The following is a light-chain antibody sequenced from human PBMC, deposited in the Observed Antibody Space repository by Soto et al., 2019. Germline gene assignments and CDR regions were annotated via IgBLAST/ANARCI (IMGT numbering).Light chain of an antibody. V-gene: IGKV1-9*01. CDR3: QQLNSYAST. Sequence: DIQLTQSPSFLSASVGERVTITCRASQGISSYLAWYQQKPGKAPKLLIYAASTLQSGVPSRFSGSGSGTACTLTTSSMQREDFETYSCQQLNSYASTFGQGTRLEIK. CDR1: QGISSY. CDR2: AAS. J-gene: IGKJ5*01.